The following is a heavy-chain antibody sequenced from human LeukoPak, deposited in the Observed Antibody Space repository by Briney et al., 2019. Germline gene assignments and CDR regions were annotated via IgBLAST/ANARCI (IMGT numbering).Heavy chain of an antibody. J-gene: IGHJ4*02. D-gene: IGHD3-10*02. Sequence: GGCLRLSYAASGFTFSSYEMNWVRQAPGKGLEWLSYISYSGSNIYYADSVKGRFTISRDNAKNSLYLQMNSLRAEDTSVYFCAWVFVGENFDYWGQGTLVTVSS. CDR1: GFTFSSYE. CDR2: ISYSGSNI. CDR3: AWVFVGENFDY. V-gene: IGHV3-48*03.